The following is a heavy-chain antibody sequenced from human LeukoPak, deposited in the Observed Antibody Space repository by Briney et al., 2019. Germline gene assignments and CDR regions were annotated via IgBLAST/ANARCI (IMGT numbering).Heavy chain of an antibody. J-gene: IGHJ6*03. D-gene: IGHD5-12*01. CDR1: GGSISSHD. Sequence: SETLSLTCTVSGGSISSHDWSWIRQPPGKGLEWFGYIYYSMSTNYNPSLKTRGTISVDTSKNQFYLKLSSVTAADTAVYYCARVRWARSSGYDYSNYYYMDVWGKGTTVTVSS. CDR2: IYYSMST. V-gene: IGHV4-59*11. CDR3: ARVRWARSSGYDYSNYYYMDV.